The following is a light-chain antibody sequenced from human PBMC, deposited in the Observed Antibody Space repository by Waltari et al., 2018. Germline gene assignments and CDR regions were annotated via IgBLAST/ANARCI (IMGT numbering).Light chain of an antibody. V-gene: IGLV1-51*02. Sequence: QSVLTQPPSVSAAPGQRVTIPSSGGSSNIGNNYVSWYRQFPGTAPKLLLYENTERPSGIPGRFSGSKSGTSATLDITGLQAGDEADYYCGTWDSSLSGAVFGGGTHLTVL. CDR2: ENT. CDR1: SSNIGNNY. CDR3: GTWDSSLSGAV. J-gene: IGLJ7*01.